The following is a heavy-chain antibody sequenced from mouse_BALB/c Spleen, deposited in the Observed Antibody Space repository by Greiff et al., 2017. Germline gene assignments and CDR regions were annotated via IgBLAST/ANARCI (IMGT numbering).Heavy chain of an antibody. CDR2: ISSGSSTI. Sequence: EVNLVESGGGLVQPGGSRKLSCAASGFTFSSFGMHWVRQAPEKGLEWVAYISSGSSTIYYADTVKGRFTISRDNPKNTLFLQMTSLRSEDTAMYYCARGGYYGNYYFDYGGQGTTLTVSS. CDR3: ARGGYYGNYYFDY. CDR1: GFTFSSFG. V-gene: IGHV5-17*02. D-gene: IGHD2-1*01. J-gene: IGHJ2*01.